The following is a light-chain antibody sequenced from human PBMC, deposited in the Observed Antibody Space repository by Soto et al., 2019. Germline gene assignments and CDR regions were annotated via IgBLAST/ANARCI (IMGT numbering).Light chain of an antibody. Sequence: QSALTQPASVSGSPGQSITISCTGTSSDVGGYNYVSWYQQHPGKAPKLMIYDVSNRPSGVSNRFSGSKSGNTASLTISGLQAEDEADYYCSSYTSISTPFGGGTKLTVL. V-gene: IGLV2-14*01. CDR1: SSDVGGYNY. J-gene: IGLJ2*01. CDR3: SSYTSISTP. CDR2: DVS.